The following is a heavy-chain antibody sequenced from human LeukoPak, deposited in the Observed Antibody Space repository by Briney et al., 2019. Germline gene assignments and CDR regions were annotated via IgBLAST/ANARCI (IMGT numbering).Heavy chain of an antibody. V-gene: IGHV3-48*01. D-gene: IGHD3-10*01. Sequence: GGSLRLSCAASGFTFSSYSMNWVRQAPGKGLEWVSYISSSSSTIYYADSVKGRFTISRDNAKNSLYLQMNSLRAEDTAVYYCAKDKRLPYYGSGSYYAFGEFDYWGQGTLVTVSS. CDR1: GFTFSSYS. J-gene: IGHJ4*02. CDR2: ISSSSSTI. CDR3: AKDKRLPYYGSGSYYAFGEFDY.